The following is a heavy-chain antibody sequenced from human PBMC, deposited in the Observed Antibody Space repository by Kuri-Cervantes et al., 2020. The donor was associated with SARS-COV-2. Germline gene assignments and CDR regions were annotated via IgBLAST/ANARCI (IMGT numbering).Heavy chain of an antibody. V-gene: IGHV4-34*01. D-gene: IGHD6-13*01. CDR1: GGSFSGYY. J-gene: IGHJ6*03. Sequence: GSLRLSCAVYGGSFSGYYWSWIRQPPGKGLEWIGEINHSGNTNYDPSLKSRVTISIDTSKNQFSLKLSSVTAADTAVYYCASLAAAGTWYYYYMDVWGKGTTVTVSS. CDR3: ASLAAAGTWYYYYMDV. CDR2: INHSGNT.